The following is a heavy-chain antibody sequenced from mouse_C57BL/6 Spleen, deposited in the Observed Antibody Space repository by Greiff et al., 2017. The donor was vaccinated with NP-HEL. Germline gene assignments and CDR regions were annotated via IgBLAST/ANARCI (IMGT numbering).Heavy chain of an antibody. CDR2: IDPSDSYT. J-gene: IGHJ3*01. Sequence: QVQLQQPGAELVRPGTSVKLSCKASGYTFTSYWMHWVKQRPGQGLEWIGVIDPSDSYTNYNQKFKGKATLTVDTSSSTAYMQLSSLTSEDSAVYYCARKETDDGLFAYWGQGTLVTVSA. CDR1: GYTFTSYW. D-gene: IGHD2-3*01. CDR3: ARKETDDGLFAY. V-gene: IGHV1-59*01.